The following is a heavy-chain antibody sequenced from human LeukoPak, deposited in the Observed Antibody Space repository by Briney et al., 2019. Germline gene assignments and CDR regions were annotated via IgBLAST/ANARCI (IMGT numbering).Heavy chain of an antibody. V-gene: IGHV4-34*01. CDR2: INLSGTI. J-gene: IGHJ4*02. Sequence: SETLSLTCAVYGGSFSGYYWSWIRQPPGKGLEWIAEINLSGTINWNPSLKRRVTISLDTSKNQFSLKLSSVTAADTAVYYCARDNAVVGSGSYPDYWGQGTLVTVSS. CDR1: GGSFSGYY. CDR3: ARDNAVVGSGSYPDY. D-gene: IGHD3-10*01.